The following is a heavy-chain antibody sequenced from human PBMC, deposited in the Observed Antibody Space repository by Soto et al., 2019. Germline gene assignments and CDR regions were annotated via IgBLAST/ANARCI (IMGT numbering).Heavy chain of an antibody. CDR3: AKVGISGTKYFEY. Sequence: EVQLLESGGGLAQPGGSLRLSCAASGFAFSPYGMSWVRQAPGKGLEWVSSVTSTGGTTYYAHSVKGRFTISRDNSKNTLYLQMNSLRAEDTAVYYCAKVGISGTKYFEYWGQGTLVTVSS. CDR1: GFAFSPYG. D-gene: IGHD1-20*01. CDR2: VTSTGGTT. J-gene: IGHJ4*02. V-gene: IGHV3-23*01.